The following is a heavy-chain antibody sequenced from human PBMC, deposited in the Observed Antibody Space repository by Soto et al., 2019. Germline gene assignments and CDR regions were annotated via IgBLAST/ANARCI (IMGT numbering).Heavy chain of an antibody. CDR2: ISAYNGNT. D-gene: IGHD2-2*01. V-gene: IGHV1-18*01. Sequence: QVQLVQSGAEVKKPGASVKVSCKASGYTFTSYGISWVRQAPGQGLEWMGWISAYNGNTNYAQKLQGRVTMTTVTSTSTAYMELRSLRSDDTAVYYCARDSRVVVVVPAAKVHYYYGMDVWGQGTTVTVSS. CDR3: ARDSRVVVVVPAAKVHYYYGMDV. J-gene: IGHJ6*02. CDR1: GYTFTSYG.